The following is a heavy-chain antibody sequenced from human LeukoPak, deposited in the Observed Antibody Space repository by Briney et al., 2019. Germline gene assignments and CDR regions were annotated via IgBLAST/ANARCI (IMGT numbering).Heavy chain of an antibody. CDR1: GFTFSSYS. CDR2: ISSSSSYI. J-gene: IGHJ4*02. D-gene: IGHD6-13*01. CDR3: ARDTTPLVAAAVAGGLNY. V-gene: IGHV3-21*01. Sequence: GGSPRLSCAASGFTFSSYSMNWVRQAPGKGLEWVSSISSSSSYIYYADSVKGRFTISRDNAKNSLYLQMNSLRAEDTAVYYCARDTTPLVAAAVAGGLNYWGQGTLVTVSS.